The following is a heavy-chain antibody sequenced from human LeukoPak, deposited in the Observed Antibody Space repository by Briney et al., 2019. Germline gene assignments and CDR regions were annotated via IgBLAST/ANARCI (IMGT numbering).Heavy chain of an antibody. CDR3: ARVPPDGVVVTPGAFNI. V-gene: IGHV4-59*01. CDR2: IYYSGST. Sequence: PSETLSLTCTVSGVSISSYYWSWIRQPPGKGLEWIGYIYYSGSTNYNPSLKSRVTISVDTSKNQFSLKLSSVTAADTAVYYCARVPPDGVVVTPGAFNIWGQGTMVTVSS. D-gene: IGHD3-22*01. CDR1: GVSISSYY. J-gene: IGHJ3*02.